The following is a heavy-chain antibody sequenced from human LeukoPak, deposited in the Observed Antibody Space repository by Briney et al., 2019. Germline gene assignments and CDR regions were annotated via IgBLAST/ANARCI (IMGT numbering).Heavy chain of an antibody. V-gene: IGHV3-53*01. CDR2: IYGGGST. CDR1: GVTVSSNY. CDR3: ARETGYSSGWRNYYYYGMDV. J-gene: IGHJ6*02. Sequence: PGGSLRLSCAASGVTVSSNYMSWVRQAPGKGLEWVSVIYGGGSTYNADSVKGRFTISRDNSKNTLFLQMNSLRAEDTAVYYCARETGYSSGWRNYYYYGMDVWGQGTTVTVSS. D-gene: IGHD6-19*01.